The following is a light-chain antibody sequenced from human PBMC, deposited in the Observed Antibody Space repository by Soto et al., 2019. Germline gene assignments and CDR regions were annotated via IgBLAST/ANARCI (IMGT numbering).Light chain of an antibody. CDR2: EVS. CDR3: SSYAGSNNYV. Sequence: QSVLTQPPSASGFPGQSVTISCTGTSSDVGGYNYVSWYQQHPGKAPKLMIYEVSKRPSGVPDRFSGSKSGNTASPTVSGLQAEDEADYYCSSYAGSNNYVFGTGTKVTVL. J-gene: IGLJ1*01. CDR1: SSDVGGYNY. V-gene: IGLV2-8*01.